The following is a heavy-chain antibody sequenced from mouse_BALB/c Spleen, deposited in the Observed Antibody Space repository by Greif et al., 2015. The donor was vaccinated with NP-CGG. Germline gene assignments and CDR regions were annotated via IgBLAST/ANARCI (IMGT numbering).Heavy chain of an antibody. V-gene: IGHV5-6-5*01. D-gene: IGHD4-1*01. J-gene: IGHJ3*01. CDR1: GFTFSSYA. CDR2: ISSGGST. CDR3: ARGGGLGQGFAY. Sequence: EVKVVESGGGLVKPGGSLKLSCAASGFTFSSYAMSWVRQTPEKRLEWVASISSGGSTYYPDSVKGRFTISRDNARNILCLQMSSLRSEDTAMYYCARGGGLGQGFAYWGQGTLVTVSA.